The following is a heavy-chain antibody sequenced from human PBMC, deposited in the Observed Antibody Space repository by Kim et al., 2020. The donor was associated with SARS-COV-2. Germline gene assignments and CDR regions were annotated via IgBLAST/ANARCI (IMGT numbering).Heavy chain of an antibody. J-gene: IGHJ4*02. D-gene: IGHD6-13*01. Sequence: SETLSLTCAVSGGSISSYYWSWIRQPPGKGLEWIGYIYYSGSTNYNPSLKSRVTISVDTSKNQFSLKLSSVTAADTAVYYCARHTLRRIAAADELDYWGQGTLVTVSS. CDR3: ARHTLRRIAAADELDY. V-gene: IGHV4-59*08. CDR1: GGSISSYY. CDR2: IYYSGST.